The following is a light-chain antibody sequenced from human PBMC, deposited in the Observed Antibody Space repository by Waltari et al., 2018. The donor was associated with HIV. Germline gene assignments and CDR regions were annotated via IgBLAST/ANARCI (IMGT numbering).Light chain of an antibody. CDR1: QDINKY. J-gene: IGKJ3*01. V-gene: IGKV1-33*01. CDR3: QQYEKLPPT. Sequence: IQVTQSPSSLSASVGARVTITCQASQDINKYLNWYQQRLGKAPKLLIYDASNLETGVPSRFSGAGSGTEFTFNISSLQPEDFATYYCQQYEKLPPTFGEGTRVDIK. CDR2: DAS.